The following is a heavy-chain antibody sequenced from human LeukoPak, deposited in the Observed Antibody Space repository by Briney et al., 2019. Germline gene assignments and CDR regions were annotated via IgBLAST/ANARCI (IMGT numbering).Heavy chain of an antibody. V-gene: IGHV3-9*01. D-gene: IGHD2-15*01. J-gene: IGHJ6*02. CDR3: ARDHLVVRWGELLLYGMDV. CDR2: ISWNSGSI. CDR1: GFTFDDYA. Sequence: PGRSLRLSCAASGFTFDDYAMHWVRQAPGKGLEWVSGISWNSGSIGYADSVKGRFTISRDNAKNSLYLQMNSLRAEDTAVYYCARDHLVVRWGELLLYGMDVWGQGTTVTVSS.